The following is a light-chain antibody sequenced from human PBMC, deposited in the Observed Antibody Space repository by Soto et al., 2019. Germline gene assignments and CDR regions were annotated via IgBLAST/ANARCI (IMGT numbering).Light chain of an antibody. CDR2: GTS. V-gene: IGKV3-20*01. Sequence: EIVLTQSPGTLSLSPGERATLSCRASQSVSSSYLAWYQQKPGQAPRLLIYGTSSRATGIPERFSGSGSGTDFTLTISRLEPEDFAVYYCQQYGSSPVFGPGTKVDI. CDR3: QQYGSSPV. J-gene: IGKJ3*01. CDR1: QSVSSSY.